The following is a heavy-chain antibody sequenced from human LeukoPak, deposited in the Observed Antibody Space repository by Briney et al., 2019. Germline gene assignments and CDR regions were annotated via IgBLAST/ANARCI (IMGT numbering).Heavy chain of an antibody. V-gene: IGHV3-23*01. CDR3: AQVGYCSSTSCYNYYGMDV. D-gene: IGHD2-2*02. J-gene: IGHJ6*02. CDR1: GFTFSSYA. CDR2: ISGSGGST. Sequence: PGGSLRLSCAASGFTFSSYAMGWVRQAPGKGLEWVSAISGSGGSTYYADSVKGRFTISRDNAKNSLYLQMNSLRAEDTAVYYCAQVGYCSSTSCYNYYGMDVWGQGTTVTVSS.